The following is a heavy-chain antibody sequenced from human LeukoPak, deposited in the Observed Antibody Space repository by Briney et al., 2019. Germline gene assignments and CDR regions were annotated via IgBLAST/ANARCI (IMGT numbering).Heavy chain of an antibody. J-gene: IGHJ1*01. CDR3: ARRRYYDSTGYFD. CDR1: GGSISSSSYY. V-gene: IGHV4-39*01. Sequence: SETLSLTCTVSGGSISSSSYYWGWIRQPPGKGLEWIGEIYYSGRTYQNPSLRSRVTMSVDTSKNHFSLELHSVTATDTAVYYCARRRYYDSTGYFDWGRGSLVTVPS. CDR2: IYYSGRT. D-gene: IGHD3-22*01.